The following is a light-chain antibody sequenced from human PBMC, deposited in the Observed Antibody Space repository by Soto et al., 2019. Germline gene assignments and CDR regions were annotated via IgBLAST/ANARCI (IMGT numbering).Light chain of an antibody. J-gene: IGKJ3*01. CDR1: QSINSRY. Sequence: EIVLTQSPGTLSLSPGERATLSCRASQSINSRYLAWYQQKPGQAPRLLIYGASSRATGIPDRFSGSGSGTDFTRTISRLEPEDFAVYFCQQFGRSPGFTCGPGTKVDIK. CDR2: GAS. CDR3: QQFGRSPGFT. V-gene: IGKV3-20*01.